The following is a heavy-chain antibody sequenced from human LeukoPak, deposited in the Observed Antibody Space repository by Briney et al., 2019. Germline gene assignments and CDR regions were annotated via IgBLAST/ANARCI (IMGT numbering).Heavy chain of an antibody. CDR2: IRYDGSNK. J-gene: IGHJ4*02. V-gene: IGHV3-30*02. Sequence: GGSLRLSCAASGFTFSSSGMHSVRQAPGKGLEWVAFIRYDGSNKYYADSVKGRFTISRDNSKNTLYLQMNSLRAEDTAVYYCAKDQSYYDSSGYRYFDYWGQGTLVTVSS. D-gene: IGHD3-22*01. CDR1: GFTFSSSG. CDR3: AKDQSYYDSSGYRYFDY.